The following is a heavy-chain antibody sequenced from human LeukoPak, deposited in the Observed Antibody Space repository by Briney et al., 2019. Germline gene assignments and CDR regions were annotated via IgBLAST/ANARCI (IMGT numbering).Heavy chain of an antibody. V-gene: IGHV3-23*01. CDR1: GFTFRSYA. CDR2: ITASGGST. J-gene: IGHJ5*02. CDR3: AKDREPAAVGWFDP. D-gene: IGHD6-13*01. Sequence: PGGSLRLSCAASGFTFRSYAMTWVRQAPGKGLEWVSGITASGGSTYYADSVKGRFTISRDNSKDTLYLQMNILRVEDTAIYYCAKDREPAAVGWFDPWGQGTLVTVSS.